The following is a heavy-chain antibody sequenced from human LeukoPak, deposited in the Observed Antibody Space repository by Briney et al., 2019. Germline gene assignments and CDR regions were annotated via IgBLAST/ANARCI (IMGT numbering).Heavy chain of an antibody. V-gene: IGHV4-30-4*01. J-gene: IGHJ6*04. Sequence: PSETLSLTCTVSGSSISSGDYYWSWIRQPPGKGLEWIGYIYYSGSTYYNPSLKSRVTISADTSKNQFSLKLSSVTAADTAVYYCARAHDYGDYVNYYYGTDVWGKGTTVTVSS. CDR1: GSSISSGDYY. CDR3: ARAHDYGDYVNYYYGTDV. CDR2: IYYSGST. D-gene: IGHD4-17*01.